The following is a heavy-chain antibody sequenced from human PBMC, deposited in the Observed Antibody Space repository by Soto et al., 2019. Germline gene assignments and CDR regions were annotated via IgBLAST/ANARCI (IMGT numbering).Heavy chain of an antibody. J-gene: IGHJ4*02. V-gene: IGHV1-69*02. CDR1: GGTFSSYT. CDR2: IIPILGIA. D-gene: IGHD1-26*01. Sequence: QVQLVQSGAEVKKPGSSVKVSCKASGGTFSSYTISWVRQAPGQGLEWMGRIIPILGIANYAQKFQGRVTITADKSTSTAYMELSSLRSEDTAVYYCATSPPWSGSYAQFDYWGQGTLVTVSS. CDR3: ATSPPWSGSYAQFDY.